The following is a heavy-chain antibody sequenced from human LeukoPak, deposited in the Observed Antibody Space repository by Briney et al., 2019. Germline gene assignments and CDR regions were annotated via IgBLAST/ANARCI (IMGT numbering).Heavy chain of an antibody. D-gene: IGHD3-10*01. J-gene: IGHJ6*03. CDR3: ARGEYGSGAPYFYYYIDV. Sequence: ASVKVSCKASGYTFTSYDINWVRQATGQGLEWMGWMNPNSGNKGYAQKFQGRVTMTRNTSISTAYMELSSLRSEDTAVYYCARGEYGSGAPYFYYYIDVWGKGTTVTISS. CDR1: GYTFTSYD. V-gene: IGHV1-8*01. CDR2: MNPNSGNK.